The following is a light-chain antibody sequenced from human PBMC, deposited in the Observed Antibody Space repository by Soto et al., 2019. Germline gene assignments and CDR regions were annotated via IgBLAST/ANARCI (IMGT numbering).Light chain of an antibody. Sequence: EIVLTQSPGTLSFPPGERATLSCRASQSVSSSYLAWYQQKPGQAPRRLIFGASFRATGIPDRFSGSGSGTDFTLTISRLEPEDFAVYYCQQYGSSPTTFGQGTKVDIK. CDR1: QSVSSSY. V-gene: IGKV3-20*01. J-gene: IGKJ1*01. CDR3: QQYGSSPTT. CDR2: GAS.